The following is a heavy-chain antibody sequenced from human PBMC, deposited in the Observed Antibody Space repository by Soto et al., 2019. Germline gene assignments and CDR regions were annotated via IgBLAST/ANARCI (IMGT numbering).Heavy chain of an antibody. J-gene: IGHJ4*02. Sequence: GSGPTLVNPTQTLTLTCTFSGFSLTSNEMRVTWIRQAPGKALEWLARIDWDDETFYNSALRTRLTISKDSPKNQVVLTMTNMDPVDTATYYCARTTHTGTDYWGQGILVTVSS. V-gene: IGHV2-70*04. CDR1: GFSLTSNEMR. CDR3: ARTTHTGTDY. CDR2: IDWDDET. D-gene: IGHD1-1*01.